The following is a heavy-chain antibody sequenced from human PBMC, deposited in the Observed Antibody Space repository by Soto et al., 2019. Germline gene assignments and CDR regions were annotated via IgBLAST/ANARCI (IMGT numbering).Heavy chain of an antibody. D-gene: IGHD4-17*01. CDR1: GFTFSSYG. V-gene: IGHV3-33*01. CDR3: ASEFYGDYTTLHEFDY. J-gene: IGHJ4*02. CDR2: IWYDGSNK. Sequence: GGSLRLSCAASGFTFSSYGMHWVRQAPGKGLEWVAVIWYDGSNKYYADSVKGRFTISRDNSKNTLYLQMNSLRAEDTAVYYCASEFYGDYTTLHEFDYWDQGTLVTVSS.